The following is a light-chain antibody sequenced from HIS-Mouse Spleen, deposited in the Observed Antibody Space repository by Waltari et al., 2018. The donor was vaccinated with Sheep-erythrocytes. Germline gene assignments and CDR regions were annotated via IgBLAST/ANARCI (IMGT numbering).Light chain of an antibody. V-gene: IGLV3-19*01. J-gene: IGLJ1*01. Sequence: SSELTQDPAVSVALGQTVRITCQGDSLRSYYASWYQQKPGQAPVLVIYGKKNRPAVIPDRFSGSSSGNTASLTITGAQAEDEADYYCNSRDSSGNHLRVFGTGTKVTVL. CDR1: SLRSYY. CDR3: NSRDSSGNHLRV. CDR2: GKK.